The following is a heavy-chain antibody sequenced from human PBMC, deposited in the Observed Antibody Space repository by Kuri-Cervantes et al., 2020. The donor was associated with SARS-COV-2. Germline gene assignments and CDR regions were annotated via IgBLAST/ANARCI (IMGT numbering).Heavy chain of an antibody. Sequence: GSLRLSCTVSGGSISSSSYYWGWIRQPPGKGLEWIGSIYYSGSTYYNPSLKSRVTISVDTSKNQFSLKLSSVTAADTAVYYCAKGSKNWYFDLWGRGTLVTVSS. CDR2: IYYSGST. D-gene: IGHD2/OR15-2a*01. V-gene: IGHV4-39*07. CDR3: AKGSKNWYFDL. CDR1: GGSISSSSYY. J-gene: IGHJ2*01.